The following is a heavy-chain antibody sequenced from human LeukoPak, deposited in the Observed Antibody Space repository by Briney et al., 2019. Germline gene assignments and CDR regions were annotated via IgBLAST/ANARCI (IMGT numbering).Heavy chain of an antibody. CDR2: IGTAGDT. V-gene: IGHV3-13*01. Sequence: GGSLRLSCAASGFTFSSYAMSWVRQAPGKGLEWVSAIGTAGDTYYPGSVKGRFTISRENAKNSLYLQMNSLRARDTAVYYCARGSYGGYYYGMDVWGQGTTVTVSS. J-gene: IGHJ6*02. CDR1: GFTFSSYA. D-gene: IGHD4-23*01. CDR3: ARGSYGGYYYGMDV.